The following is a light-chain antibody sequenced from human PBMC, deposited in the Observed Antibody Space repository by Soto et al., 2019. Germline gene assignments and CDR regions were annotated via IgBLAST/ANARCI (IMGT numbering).Light chain of an antibody. J-gene: IGLJ3*02. CDR3: ETWDSNSVV. Sequence: QAVVTQSPSASASLGSSVKLTCTLSSGHNTIIAWHQQQPGKAPRYLMKLEVSGNYNKGSGVPDRFSGSSSGADRYLTISNLQFEDEADYYCETWDSNSVVFGGGTQLTVL. CDR2: LEVSGNY. CDR1: SGHNTI. V-gene: IGLV4-60*02.